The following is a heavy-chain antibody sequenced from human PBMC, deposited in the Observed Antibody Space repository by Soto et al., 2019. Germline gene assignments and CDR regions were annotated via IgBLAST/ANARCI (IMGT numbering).Heavy chain of an antibody. CDR3: ARETMVRGQYGMDV. CDR2: IYHSGST. CDR1: GGSISSSNW. D-gene: IGHD3-10*01. J-gene: IGHJ6*02. V-gene: IGHV4-4*02. Sequence: SETLSLTCAVSGGSISSSNWWSWVRQPPGKGLEWIGEIYHSGSTNYNPSLKSRVTISVDKSKDQFSLKLSSVTAADTAVYYCARETMVRGQYGMDVWGQGTKVTVSS.